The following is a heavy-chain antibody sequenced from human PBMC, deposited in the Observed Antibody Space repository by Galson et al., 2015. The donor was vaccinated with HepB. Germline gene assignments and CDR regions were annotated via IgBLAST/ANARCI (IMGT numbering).Heavy chain of an antibody. Sequence: LRLSCAASGFTFSSYWMHWVRQAPGKGLVWVSRINSDGSSTSYADSVKGRFTISRDNAKNTLYLQMNSLRAEDTAVYYCARDYYYDSSGWALHGMDVWGQGTTVTLSS. V-gene: IGHV3-74*01. CDR1: GFTFSSYW. J-gene: IGHJ6*02. D-gene: IGHD3-22*01. CDR3: ARDYYYDSSGWALHGMDV. CDR2: INSDGSST.